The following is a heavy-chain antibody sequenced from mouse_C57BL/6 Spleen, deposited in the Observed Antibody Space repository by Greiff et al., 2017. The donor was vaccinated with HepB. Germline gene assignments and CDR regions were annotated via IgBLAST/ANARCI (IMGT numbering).Heavy chain of an antibody. V-gene: IGHV1-64*01. CDR3: ARSVTTDPTYYAIGY. J-gene: IGHJ4*01. CDR1: GYTFTSYW. Sequence: QVQLQQPGAELVKPGASVKLSCKASGYTFTSYWMHWVKQRPGQGLEWIGMIHPNSGSTNYNEKFKSKATLTVDKSSSTASMQLSSLTSEDSAVYYCARSVTTDPTYYAIGYWGQGTSVTGSS. CDR2: IHPNSGST. D-gene: IGHD1-1*01.